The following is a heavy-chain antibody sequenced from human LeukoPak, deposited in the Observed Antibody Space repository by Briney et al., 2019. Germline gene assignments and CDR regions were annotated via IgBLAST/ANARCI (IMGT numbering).Heavy chain of an antibody. J-gene: IGHJ4*02. CDR2: IKQDGSEK. D-gene: IGHD2-2*01. CDR1: GFTFSSYA. V-gene: IGHV3-7*01. Sequence: PGGSLRLSCAASGFTFSSYAMSWVRQAPGKGLEWVANIKQDGSEKYYVDSVKGRFTISRDNAKNSLYLQMNSLRAEDTALYYCARGRDIVVVPAAEYYFDYWGQGTLVTVSS. CDR3: ARGRDIVVVPAAEYYFDY.